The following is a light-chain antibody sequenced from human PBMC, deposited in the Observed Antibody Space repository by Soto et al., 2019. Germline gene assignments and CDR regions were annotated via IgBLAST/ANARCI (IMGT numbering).Light chain of an antibody. CDR2: GAS. CDR1: QSISNN. V-gene: IGKV3-15*01. CDR3: QQYNNWPLT. Sequence: EIVRTQSPATLSVSPGERATLSCRASQSISNNLAWYQQKPGHAPRLLIYGASTRPTGIPARFSGSGSGTEFTLTISSLQSEDFAVYYCQQYNNWPLTFGGGTKVDIK. J-gene: IGKJ4*01.